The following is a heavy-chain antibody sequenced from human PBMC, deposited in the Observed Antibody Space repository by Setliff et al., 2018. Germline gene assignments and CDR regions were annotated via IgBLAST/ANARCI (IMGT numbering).Heavy chain of an antibody. Sequence: PGGSLRLSCAASGFTFNTFWMTWVRQAPGKGLEWVANINPGGSEEYYLDSVEGRFTISRDNAKTSLYLLMNSLRADDTAVYFCASATGYWGQGILVTVSS. J-gene: IGHJ4*02. CDR3: ASATGY. V-gene: IGHV3-7*01. CDR1: GFTFNTFW. CDR2: INPGGSEE.